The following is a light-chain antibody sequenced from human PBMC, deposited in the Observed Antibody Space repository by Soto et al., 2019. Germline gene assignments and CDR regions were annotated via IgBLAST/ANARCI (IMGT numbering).Light chain of an antibody. CDR3: GTWDSSLSAGV. V-gene: IGLV1-51*01. J-gene: IGLJ3*02. CDR2: DND. Sequence: QSVLTQPPSVSAAPGQRVTISCSGSTSNIGNNYVYWYQQFPGTAPKLLIYDNDKRPSGIPDRFSGSKSGTSATLGITGLQTGDEADYYCGTWDSSLSAGVFGGGTKLTVL. CDR1: TSNIGNNY.